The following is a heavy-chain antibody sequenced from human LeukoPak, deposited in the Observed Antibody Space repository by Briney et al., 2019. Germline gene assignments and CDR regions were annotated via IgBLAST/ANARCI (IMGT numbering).Heavy chain of an antibody. CDR1: GDSVSSNSAT. Sequence: SQTLSLTCAISGDSVSSNSATWNWIRQSPSRGLEWLGRTYYRSKWYNDYAVSVKSRITINPDTSKIQFSLQLNSVTPEDTAVYFCARWDGDGYNYYFDYWGQGTLVTVSS. CDR2: TYYRSKWYN. J-gene: IGHJ4*02. D-gene: IGHD5-24*01. V-gene: IGHV6-1*01. CDR3: ARWDGDGYNYYFDY.